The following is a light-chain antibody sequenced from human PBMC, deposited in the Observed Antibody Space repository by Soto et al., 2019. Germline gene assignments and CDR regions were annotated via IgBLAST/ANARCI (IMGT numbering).Light chain of an antibody. CDR1: QSISNY. J-gene: IGKJ5*01. V-gene: IGKV3-11*01. Sequence: EIVLTQSPDTLSLAPGERATLSCRASQSISNYLAWYQQKPGQAPRLLIYDASNRATGIPARFSGSGSGTDFTLTISSLEPEDFAVYYCQQRSNWPPIRFGQGTRLESK. CDR2: DAS. CDR3: QQRSNWPPIR.